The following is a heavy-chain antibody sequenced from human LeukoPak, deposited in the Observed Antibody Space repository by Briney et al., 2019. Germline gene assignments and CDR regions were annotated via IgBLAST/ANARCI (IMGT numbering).Heavy chain of an antibody. CDR2: INQDGSVK. V-gene: IGHV3-7*01. J-gene: IGHJ6*03. CDR3: ARGPGAPLFWSGSHYYYYYMDV. D-gene: IGHD3-3*01. CDR1: GFTFSTYW. Sequence: PGGSLRLSCEASGFTFSTYWMGWVRQAPGKGLEWVAKINQDGSVKYYVDSVKGRFTISRDNAKNSLYLQMNSLRAEDTAVYYCARGPGAPLFWSGSHYYYYYMDVWGKGTTVTVSS.